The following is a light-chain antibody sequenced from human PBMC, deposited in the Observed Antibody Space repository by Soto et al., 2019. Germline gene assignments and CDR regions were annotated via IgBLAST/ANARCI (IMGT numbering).Light chain of an antibody. CDR1: SSNIGSNY. Sequence: QSVLTQPPSASGTPGQRVTISCSGSSSNIGSNYVYWYQQLPGTAPKLLIYRNNQRPSGVPDRFSGSKSGTSASPAISGLRSEDEADYYCAALDDSLSGRVFGGGTKLTVL. CDR2: RNN. J-gene: IGLJ3*02. V-gene: IGLV1-47*01. CDR3: AALDDSLSGRV.